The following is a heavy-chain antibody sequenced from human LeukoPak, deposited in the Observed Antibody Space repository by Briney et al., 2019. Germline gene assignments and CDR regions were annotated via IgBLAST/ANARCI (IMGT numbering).Heavy chain of an antibody. V-gene: IGHV3-7*01. CDR2: IKQDGSEK. Sequence: LPGGSLRLSCAASGFTFSSYWMSWVRQAPGKGLEWVANIKQDGSEKYYVDSVKGRFTISRDNAKNSLYLQMNSLRAEDTAVYYCAREVRASYGPQAFDIWGQGTMVTVSS. D-gene: IGHD5-18*01. J-gene: IGHJ3*02. CDR1: GFTFSSYW. CDR3: AREVRASYGPQAFDI.